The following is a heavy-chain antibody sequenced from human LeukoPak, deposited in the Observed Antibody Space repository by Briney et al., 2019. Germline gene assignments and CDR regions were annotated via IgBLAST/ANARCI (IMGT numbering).Heavy chain of an antibody. CDR3: ARVYSYGYVGAFDI. D-gene: IGHD5-18*01. J-gene: IGHJ3*02. CDR1: GGSISSYY. CDR2: IYYSGST. V-gene: IGHV4-59*01. Sequence: SETLSLTCTVSGGSISSYYWSWTRQPPGKELEWIGYIYYSGSTNYNPSLKSRVTISVDTSKNQFSLKLSSVTAADTAVYYCARVYSYGYVGAFDIWGQGTMVTVSS.